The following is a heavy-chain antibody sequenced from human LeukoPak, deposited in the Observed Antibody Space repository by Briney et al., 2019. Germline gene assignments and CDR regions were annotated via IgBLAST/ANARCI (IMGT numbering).Heavy chain of an antibody. Sequence: SETLSLTCTVSGGSISSSSYYWGWIRQPPGKGLEWIGSIYYSGSTYYNPSLKSRVTISVDTSKNQFSLKLSSVTAADTAVYCCASGRDGYNIYYYYYMDVWGKGTTVTVSS. CDR1: GGSISSSSYY. CDR2: IYYSGST. CDR3: ASGRDGYNIYYYYYMDV. D-gene: IGHD5-24*01. J-gene: IGHJ6*03. V-gene: IGHV4-39*01.